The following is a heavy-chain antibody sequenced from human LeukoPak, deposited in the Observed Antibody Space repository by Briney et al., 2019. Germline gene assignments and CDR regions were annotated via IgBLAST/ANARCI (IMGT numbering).Heavy chain of an antibody. CDR3: ARKENVYYYFDY. Sequence: PSETLSLTCAVSGYSITSSSWWGWIRQPPGKGLEWIGYIYHSGTTYYNPSLQSRVTMSVDTSKNQFSLKLSSVTAVDTAVYYCARKENVYYYFDYWGQGTLVTVSS. CDR1: GYSITSSSW. J-gene: IGHJ4*02. D-gene: IGHD3-10*01. V-gene: IGHV4-28*01. CDR2: IYHSGTT.